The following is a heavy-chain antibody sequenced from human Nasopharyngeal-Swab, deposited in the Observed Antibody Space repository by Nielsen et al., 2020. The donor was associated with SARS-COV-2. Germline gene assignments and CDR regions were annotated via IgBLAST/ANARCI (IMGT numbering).Heavy chain of an antibody. CDR3: AKEAATRPAYWFDP. D-gene: IGHD2-2*01. V-gene: IGHV3-7*01. CDR2: IKQDGSEK. Sequence: VGPATGKGLEWVANIKQDGSEKYYVDSVKGRFTISRDTAKNSLYLQMNSLRAEVTAVYYCAKEAATRPAYWFDPWGQGTLVTVSS. J-gene: IGHJ5*02.